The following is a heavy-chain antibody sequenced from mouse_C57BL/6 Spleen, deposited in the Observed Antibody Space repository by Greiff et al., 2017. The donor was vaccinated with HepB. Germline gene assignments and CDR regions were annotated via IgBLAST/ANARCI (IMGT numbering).Heavy chain of an antibody. CDR1: GYSITSGYY. CDR2: ISYDGSN. J-gene: IGHJ2*01. CDR3: ARDANWDEGGIYFDY. D-gene: IGHD4-1*01. V-gene: IGHV3-6*01. Sequence: EVQVVESGPGLVKPSQSLSLTCSVTGYSITSGYYWNWIRQFPGNKLEWMGYISYDGSNNYNPSLKNRISITRDTSKNQFFLKLNSVTTEDTATYYCARDANWDEGGIYFDYWGQGTTLTVSS.